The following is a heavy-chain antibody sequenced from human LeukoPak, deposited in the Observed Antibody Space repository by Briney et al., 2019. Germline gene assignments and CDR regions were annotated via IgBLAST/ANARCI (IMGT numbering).Heavy chain of an antibody. Sequence: RASVKVSCKASGYTFTSYAMNWVRQAPGQGLEWMGWINTNTGNPTYAQGFTGRFVFSLDTSVSTAYLQISSLKAEDTAVYYCAAVGETRAPVWYYYMDVWGKGTTVTVSS. CDR3: AAVGETRAPVWYYYMDV. CDR2: INTNTGNP. V-gene: IGHV7-4-1*02. D-gene: IGHD1-14*01. J-gene: IGHJ6*03. CDR1: GYTFTSYA.